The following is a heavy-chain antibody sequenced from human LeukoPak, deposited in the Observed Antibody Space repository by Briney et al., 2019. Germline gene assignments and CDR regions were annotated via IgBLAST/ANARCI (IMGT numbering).Heavy chain of an antibody. V-gene: IGHV3-9*01. Sequence: PGRSLSLSCGPSGFTLDVYAMHWARQARGEGLEWLSGMRWNRGRIVYTDCVEGRLSISRDNAKNSVYPQMNSERAEDTGFYYCAKVGYSSSWYRGDFDYWGQGTLVTVSS. CDR2: MRWNRGRI. CDR3: AKVGYSSSWYRGDFDY. J-gene: IGHJ4*02. CDR1: GFTLDVYA. D-gene: IGHD6-13*01.